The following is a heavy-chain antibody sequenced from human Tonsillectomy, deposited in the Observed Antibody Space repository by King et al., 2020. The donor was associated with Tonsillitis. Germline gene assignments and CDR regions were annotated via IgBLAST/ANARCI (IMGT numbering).Heavy chain of an antibody. Sequence: TLQESGPTLVKPTETLTLTCTFSGFSLTTNKLGVGWIRQPPGEALEWLALIYWSDDKRYSPSLKSRLTITKDTSRNQVVLTMTDVDPVDTATYYCVYKHSDISGDDYWGQGTLVTVSS. J-gene: IGHJ4*02. V-gene: IGHV2-5*01. CDR2: IYWSDDK. CDR3: VYKHSDISGDDY. CDR1: GFSLTTNKLG. D-gene: IGHD6-19*01.